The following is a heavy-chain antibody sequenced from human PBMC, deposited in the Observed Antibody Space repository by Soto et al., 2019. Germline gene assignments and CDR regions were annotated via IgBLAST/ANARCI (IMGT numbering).Heavy chain of an antibody. D-gene: IGHD3-22*01. CDR1: ADGFTSYW. Sequence: GVSLTIPGHGSADGFTSYWIRRMRPMPGRGLEWMGIIYPGDSDTRYSPSFQGQVTISADKPISTAYLQWSSLKASDTAMYYCACLGYYYDSRGYPRAFDSLGQGTMVTGSS. CDR2: IYPGDSDT. CDR3: ACLGYYYDSRGYPRAFDS. V-gene: IGHV5-51*04. J-gene: IGHJ3*02.